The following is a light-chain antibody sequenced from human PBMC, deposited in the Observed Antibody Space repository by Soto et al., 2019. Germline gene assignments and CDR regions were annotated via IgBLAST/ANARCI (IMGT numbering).Light chain of an antibody. CDR3: CSYAGSYTYV. Sequence: QSVLTQPRSVSGCPGQSVTISCTGTSSDVGGHNYVSWYQQYPGKAPRLLLSSVSKRPSGVPDRFSGSKPGNTASLTISGLQAEDEADYYCCSYAGSYTYVFGTGTKVTV. V-gene: IGLV2-11*01. J-gene: IGLJ1*01. CDR1: SSDVGGHNY. CDR2: SVS.